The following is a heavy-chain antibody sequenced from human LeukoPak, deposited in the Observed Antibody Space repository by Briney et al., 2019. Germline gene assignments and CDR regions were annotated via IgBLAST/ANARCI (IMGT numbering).Heavy chain of an antibody. D-gene: IGHD2-2*01. CDR3: ARGADCSSTSCYNWFDP. Sequence: SETLSLTCAVYGGSFSGYYWSWIRQPPGKGLEWIGEINHSGSTNYNPSLKSRVTISVDTSKNRFSLKLSSVTAADTAVYYCARGADCSSTSCYNWFDPWGQGTLVTVSS. V-gene: IGHV4-34*01. J-gene: IGHJ5*02. CDR1: GGSFSGYY. CDR2: INHSGST.